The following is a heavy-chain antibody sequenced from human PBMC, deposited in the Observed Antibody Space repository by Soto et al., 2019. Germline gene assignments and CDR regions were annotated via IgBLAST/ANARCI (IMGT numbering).Heavy chain of an antibody. J-gene: IGHJ4*01. CDR2: IKRKIDGGTT. CDR1: GFIFSNAW. V-gene: IGHV3-15*07. Sequence: EVQLVESGGGLVKPGGSLRLSCAASGFIFSNAWINWVRQAPGKGLEWVGRIKRKIDGGTTDFAAPVRGRFAISRDDSKNIVYMQMNSLKIEDSGVYYCSTATYSNMMVVRLDNWGHGTLVTVSS. D-gene: IGHD3-22*01. CDR3: STATYSNMMVVRLDN.